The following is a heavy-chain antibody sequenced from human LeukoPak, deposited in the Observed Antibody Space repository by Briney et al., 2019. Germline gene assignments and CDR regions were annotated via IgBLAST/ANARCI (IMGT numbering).Heavy chain of an antibody. J-gene: IGHJ4*02. CDR2: IRSYPYGATT. Sequence: AGGSLRLSCTTSGFTFADYGVNWVRQAPGKGLEWVGSIRSYPYGATTEYGASVKGRFSISRDDSRRTAYLQMNYLRPEDTGVYYCTRDNLPIMVVTPPFDFWGQGTLVTVSS. D-gene: IGHD2-21*02. CDR1: GFTFADYG. CDR3: TRDNLPIMVVTPPFDF. V-gene: IGHV3-49*04.